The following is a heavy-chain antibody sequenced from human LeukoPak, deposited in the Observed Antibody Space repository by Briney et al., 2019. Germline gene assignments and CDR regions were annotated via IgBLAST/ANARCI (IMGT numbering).Heavy chain of an antibody. V-gene: IGHV4-30-4*01. CDR3: ASTSLRYFDNDY. D-gene: IGHD3-9*01. CDR1: GGSISSGDYY. CDR2: IYYSGST. J-gene: IGHJ4*02. Sequence: PSQTLSPTCTVSGGSISSGDYYWSWIRQPPGTGLEWIGYIYYSGSTYYNPSLKSRVTISVDTSKNQFSLKLSSVTAADTAVYYCASTSLRYFDNDYWGQGTLVTVSS.